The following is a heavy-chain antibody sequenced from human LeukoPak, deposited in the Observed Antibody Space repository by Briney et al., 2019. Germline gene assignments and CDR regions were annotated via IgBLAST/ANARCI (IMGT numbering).Heavy chain of an antibody. J-gene: IGHJ3*02. V-gene: IGHV3-23*01. D-gene: IGHD4-23*01. CDR1: GFTFSSYA. CDR3: VKLTTVGLLGAFDI. CDR2: ISGSAGSA. Sequence: GGSLRLSCAASGFTFSSYAMSSVRQAPGKGLEWVSAISGSAGSAYYTDSVKGRFTISRDNSKNTLYLQMNSLRAEDTALYYCVKLTTVGLLGAFDIWGQGTMVTVSS.